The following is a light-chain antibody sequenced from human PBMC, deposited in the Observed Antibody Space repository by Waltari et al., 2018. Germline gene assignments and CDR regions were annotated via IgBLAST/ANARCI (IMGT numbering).Light chain of an antibody. J-gene: IGLJ2*01. V-gene: IGLV2-23*02. CDR2: EVS. CDR1: SSDVGNYNL. CDR3: CSYAGSHTFVV. Sequence: QSALTQPASVSGSPGQSITISCTGTSSDVGNYNLVSWYQQQPGKAPKPMIYEVSTRPAGVASRFAGSKSGKTASVTIAGLQAEDEADYYCCSYAGSHTFVVFGGGTKLTVL.